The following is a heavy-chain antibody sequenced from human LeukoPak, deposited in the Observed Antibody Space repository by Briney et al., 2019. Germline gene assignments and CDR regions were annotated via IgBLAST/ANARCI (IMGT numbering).Heavy chain of an antibody. CDR3: ATWGSAAAGVP. CDR1: GFTFSTYW. V-gene: IGHV3-7*01. CDR2: IKQDGNKK. D-gene: IGHD6-13*01. J-gene: IGHJ5*02. Sequence: PGGSLRLSCTASGFTFSTYWMSWVRQVPGKGLEWVANIKQDGNKKYYVDSVKGRFTISRDNAKNSVYLQMSSLRVEDTAVYYCATWGSAAAGVPWGQGTPVTVSS.